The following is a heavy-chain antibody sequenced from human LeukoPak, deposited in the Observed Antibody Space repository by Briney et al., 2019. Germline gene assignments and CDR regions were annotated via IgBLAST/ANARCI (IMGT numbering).Heavy chain of an antibody. CDR1: GFTFSSYG. CDR2: IRYDGSNK. D-gene: IGHD5-24*01. CDR3: ARDRTNYGHKQGVGY. V-gene: IGHV3-30*02. Sequence: PGGSLRLSCAASGFTFSSYGMHWVRQAPGKGLEWVAFIRYDGSNKYYADSVKGRFTISRDNSKNTLYLQMNSLRAEDTAVYYCARDRTNYGHKQGVGYWGQGTLVTVSS. J-gene: IGHJ4*02.